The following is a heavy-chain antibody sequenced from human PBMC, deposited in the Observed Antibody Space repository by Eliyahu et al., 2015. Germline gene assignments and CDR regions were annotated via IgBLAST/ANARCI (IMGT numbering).Heavy chain of an antibody. V-gene: IGHV3-48*03. CDR3: SRQRGIWSHFDY. D-gene: IGHD3-16*01. CDR2: ISRTGSTI. J-gene: IGHJ4*02. CDR1: GFTXXTYX. Sequence: QLVESGGGLVQXGGSLXXSXAXSGFTXXTYXMNWVRRAPGKGLEWIAYISRTGSTIYYADSVKGRFTISRDNARNSLFLQMNTLRVEDTAIYYCSRQRGIWSHFDYWGQGTLVTASS.